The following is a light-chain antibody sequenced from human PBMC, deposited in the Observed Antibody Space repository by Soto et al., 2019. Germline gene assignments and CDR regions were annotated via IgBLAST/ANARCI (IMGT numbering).Light chain of an antibody. CDR2: KAS. Sequence: DIQMTQSPSTLSASVGDRVTITCRASQTISSWLAWYQQKPGQAPKLLIYKASTLDGGVSSRFSGSGSGTEFTLTISNLQPDDFATYYCQQYNTYYTFGQGTKLEIK. CDR3: QQYNTYYT. V-gene: IGKV1-5*03. J-gene: IGKJ2*01. CDR1: QTISSW.